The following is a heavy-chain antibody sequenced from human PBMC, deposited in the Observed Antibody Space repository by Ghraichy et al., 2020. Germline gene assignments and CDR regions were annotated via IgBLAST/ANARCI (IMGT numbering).Heavy chain of an antibody. J-gene: IGHJ4*02. CDR3: AKVYLKDTMVRGVIIV. V-gene: IGHV3-23*01. Sequence: GGSLRLPCAASGFTFSSYAMSWVRQAPGKGLEWVSAISGSGGSTYYADSVKGRFTISRDNSKNTLYLQMNSLRAEDTAVYYCAKVYLKDTMVRGVIIVWGQGTLVTVSS. CDR2: ISGSGGST. D-gene: IGHD3-10*01. CDR1: GFTFSSYA.